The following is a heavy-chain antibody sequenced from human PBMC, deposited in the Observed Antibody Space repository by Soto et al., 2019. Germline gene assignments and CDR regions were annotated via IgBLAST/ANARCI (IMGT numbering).Heavy chain of an antibody. V-gene: IGHV3-13*01. CDR3: ASGRGVCNNDAFDI. Sequence: EVQLVECGGGVVQPGGSRRLSCSASGFPFSSSDMHLLRQATGTGLAWVSASGTAGHTYYPGSVKGRFTVSRENAKNSLYLQMTGLRAGDRAVYYCASGRGVCNNDAFDIWGLGTMVTVAT. CDR2: SGTAGHT. D-gene: IGHD1-26*01. J-gene: IGHJ3*02. CDR1: GFPFSSSD.